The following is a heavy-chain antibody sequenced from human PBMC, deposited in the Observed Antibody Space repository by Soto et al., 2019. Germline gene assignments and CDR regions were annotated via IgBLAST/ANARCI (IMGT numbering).Heavy chain of an antibody. D-gene: IGHD2-2*01. J-gene: IGHJ6*02. V-gene: IGHV5-10-1*01. CDR2: IDPSDSYT. CDR3: ASDIVVVPAVANYYYYGMDV. CDR1: GYSFTSCW. Sequence: PGESLKISCKGSGYSFTSCWISWVRQMPGKGLEWMGRIDPSDSYTNYSPSFQGHVTISADKSISTAYLQWSSLKASDTAMYYCASDIVVVPAVANYYYYGMDVWGQGTTVTVSS.